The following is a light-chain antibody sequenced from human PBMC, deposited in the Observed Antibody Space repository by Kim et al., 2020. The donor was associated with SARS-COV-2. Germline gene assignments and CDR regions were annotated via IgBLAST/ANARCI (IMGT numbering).Light chain of an antibody. J-gene: IGKJ1*01. CDR2: GAS. CDR3: QQYATSGRT. Sequence: LSPRERATLSCRAIQSINTILAWYQQIPGQAPRLLLYGASYRATGIADRFSGSGSGTDFTLTISRLEPEDFAVYYCQQYATSGRTFGQGTKVDIK. CDR1: QSINTIL. V-gene: IGKV3-20*01.